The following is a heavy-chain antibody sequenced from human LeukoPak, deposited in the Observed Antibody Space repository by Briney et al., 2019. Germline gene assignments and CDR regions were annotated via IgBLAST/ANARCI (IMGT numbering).Heavy chain of an antibody. CDR1: GFTFSNAW. Sequence: KPGGSLRLSCAASGFTFSNAWMSWVRQAPGKGLEWVGRIKSKTDGGTTDYAAPVKGRFTVSRDDSKNTLYLQMNSLKSEDTAVYYCTTATAKSGSSWGGFDYWGRGTLVTVSS. D-gene: IGHD1-26*01. CDR2: IKSKTDGGTT. V-gene: IGHV3-15*01. J-gene: IGHJ4*02. CDR3: TTATAKSGSSWGGFDY.